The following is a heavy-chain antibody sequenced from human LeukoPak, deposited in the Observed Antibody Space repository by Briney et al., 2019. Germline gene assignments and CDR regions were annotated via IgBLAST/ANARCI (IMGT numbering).Heavy chain of an antibody. CDR1: GFTLSSHG. CDR3: ASTSSWYEPSDY. CDR2: IWYDGSNK. V-gene: IGHV3-33*01. J-gene: IGHJ4*02. D-gene: IGHD6-13*01. Sequence: GGSLRLSCAASGFTLSSHGMHWVRQAPGKGLEWVAVIWYDGSNKYYADSVKSQFTISRDNSKNTLYLQMNSLRAEDTAVYYCASTSSWYEPSDYWGQGTLVTVYS.